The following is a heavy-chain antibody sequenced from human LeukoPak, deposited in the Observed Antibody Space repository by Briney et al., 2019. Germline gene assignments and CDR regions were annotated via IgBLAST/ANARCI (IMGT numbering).Heavy chain of an antibody. V-gene: IGHV3-7*03. CDR2: IKEDGSEK. D-gene: IGHD3-10*01. Sequence: GGPLKLSCAASGFIFSRFWMNWVRQAPGKGLEWVATIKEDGSEKYYVDSMRGRITISRDNAKNSLSLQINSLRAEDTAVYYCARLSGSGSSPFDYWGQGTLVTVSS. CDR3: ARLSGSGSSPFDY. CDR1: GFIFSRFW. J-gene: IGHJ4*02.